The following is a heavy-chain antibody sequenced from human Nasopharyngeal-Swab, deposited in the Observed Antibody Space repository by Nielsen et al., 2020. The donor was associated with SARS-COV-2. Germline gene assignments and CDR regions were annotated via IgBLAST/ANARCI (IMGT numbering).Heavy chain of an antibody. CDR2: ISGTSSYI. D-gene: IGHD2/OR15-2a*01. CDR3: ARGCSSTTCYVSG. J-gene: IGHJ4*02. V-gene: IGHV3-21*01. Sequence: GESLKISCAASGFTFSSYGMNWVRQAPGKGLEWVSSISGTSSYIYYADSVKGRFTISRDNAKNSLYLQMNSLGAEDTAVYYCARGCSSTTCYVSGWGQGTLVTVSS. CDR1: GFTFSSYG.